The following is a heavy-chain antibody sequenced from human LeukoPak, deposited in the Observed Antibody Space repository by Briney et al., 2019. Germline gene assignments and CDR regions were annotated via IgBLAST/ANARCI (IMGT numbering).Heavy chain of an antibody. Sequence: SETLSLTCTVSGGSISSSSYYWGWIRQPPGKGLEWIGSIYYSGSTYYNPSLKSRVTISVDTSKNQFSLKLSSVTAADTAVYYCAASRSQNRKWEPNRSFDYWGQGTLVTVSS. CDR3: AASRSQNRKWEPNRSFDY. J-gene: IGHJ4*02. CDR2: IYYSGST. D-gene: IGHD1-26*01. V-gene: IGHV4-39*07. CDR1: GGSISSSSYY.